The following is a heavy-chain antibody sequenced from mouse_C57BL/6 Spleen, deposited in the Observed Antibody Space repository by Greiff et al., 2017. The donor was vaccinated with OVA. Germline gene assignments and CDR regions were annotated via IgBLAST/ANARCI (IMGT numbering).Heavy chain of an antibody. Sequence: VQLQQSGPGLVKPSQSLSLTCSVTGYSITSGYYWNWIRQFPGNKLEWMGYISYDGSNNYNPSLKNRISITRDTSKNQFFLKLNSVTTEDTATYYCAREKEAMDYWGQGTSVTVSS. CDR1: GYSITSGYY. CDR3: AREKEAMDY. CDR2: ISYDGSN. J-gene: IGHJ4*01. V-gene: IGHV3-6*01.